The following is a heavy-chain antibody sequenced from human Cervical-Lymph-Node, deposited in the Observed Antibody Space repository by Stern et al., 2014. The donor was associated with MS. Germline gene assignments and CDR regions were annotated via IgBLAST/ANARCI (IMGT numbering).Heavy chain of an antibody. CDR2: MNPNSGNT. D-gene: IGHD4-11*01. CDR1: GYTFSSHD. CDR3: ARGDYSNYYYYFAMDV. V-gene: IGHV1-8*02. J-gene: IGHJ6*02. Sequence: DQLVESGAEVKKPGASVKVSCKASGYTFSSHDINWVRQATGQGLEWMGWMNPNSGNTGYAQKFQGRVTMTRNTSISPAYMELSSLRSEDTAVYYCARGDYSNYYYYFAMDVWGQGTTVTVSS.